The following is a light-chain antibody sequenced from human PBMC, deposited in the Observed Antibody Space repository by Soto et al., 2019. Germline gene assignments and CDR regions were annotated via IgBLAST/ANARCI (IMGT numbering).Light chain of an antibody. CDR2: TGS. CDR1: QGISNW. CDR3: QQANSFPLT. J-gene: IGKJ4*02. Sequence: DIQMTQSPSSVSASVGDRVSITCRASQGISNWLAWYQQKPGRAPKLLIYTGSSLQSGVPSRFSGTVSGTDFTLTISSLQPEDVETYYCQQANSFPLTFGGGTKVEIK. V-gene: IGKV1-12*01.